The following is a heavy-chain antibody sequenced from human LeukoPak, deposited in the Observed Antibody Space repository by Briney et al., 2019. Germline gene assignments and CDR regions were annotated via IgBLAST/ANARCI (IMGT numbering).Heavy chain of an antibody. Sequence: SETLSLTCTVSGGSISSYYWSWIRQPPGKGLEWIGYIYYSGSTNYNPSLKSRVTISVDTSKNQFSLKLSSVTAADTAVYYCARGGGQYYYDSSGFDYWGRGTLVTVSS. J-gene: IGHJ4*02. D-gene: IGHD3-22*01. CDR3: ARGGGQYYYDSSGFDY. CDR2: IYYSGST. CDR1: GGSISSYY. V-gene: IGHV4-59*01.